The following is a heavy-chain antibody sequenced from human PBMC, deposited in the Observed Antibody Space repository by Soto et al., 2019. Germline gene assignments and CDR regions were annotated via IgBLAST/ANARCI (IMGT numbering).Heavy chain of an antibody. J-gene: IGHJ3*02. V-gene: IGHV4-39*01. CDR1: CGSISSSSYY. CDR2: IYYSGST. CDR3: ARLRSLNYDSSGYYFLRSCDAFDI. D-gene: IGHD3-22*01. Sequence: PSETLSLTCTFSCGSISSSSYYWGWIRQPPGKGLEWIGSIYYSGSTNYNPSLKSRVTISVDTSKNQFSLKLSSVTAADTAVYYCARLRSLNYDSSGYYFLRSCDAFDIWGQGTMVTVSS.